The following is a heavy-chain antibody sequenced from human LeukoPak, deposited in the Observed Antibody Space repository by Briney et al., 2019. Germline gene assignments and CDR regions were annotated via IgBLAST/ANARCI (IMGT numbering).Heavy chain of an antibody. CDR2: IYYSGST. CDR3: ARERNWNYVFNWFDP. J-gene: IGHJ5*02. CDR1: SGSISSHY. D-gene: IGHD1-7*01. V-gene: IGHV4-59*11. Sequence: KPSETLSLTCTVSSGSISSHYWSWIRQPPGKGLEWIGYIYYSGSTNYNPSLKSRVTISVDTSKNQFSLKLSSVTAADTAVYYCARERNWNYVFNWFDPWGQGTLVTVSS.